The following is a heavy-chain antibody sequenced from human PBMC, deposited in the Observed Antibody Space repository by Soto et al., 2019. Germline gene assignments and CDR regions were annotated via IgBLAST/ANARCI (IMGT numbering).Heavy chain of an antibody. J-gene: IGHJ4*02. CDR2: MYHSGST. CDR3: VRDMQLWRLDS. V-gene: IGHV4-30-2*01. CDR1: GGSISSGGYS. D-gene: IGHD2-21*01. Sequence: SETLSLTCTVSGGSISSGGYSWSWIRQPPGKGLEWIGYMYHSGSTYYNPSLKSRVTISRDNAKNTLYLHMNSLRAEDTAVYYCVRDMQLWRLDSWGQGTLVTVSS.